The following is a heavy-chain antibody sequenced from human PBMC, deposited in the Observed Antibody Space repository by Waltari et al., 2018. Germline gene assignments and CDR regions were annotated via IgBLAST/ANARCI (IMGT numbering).Heavy chain of an antibody. CDR3: ARVGYSSGNDY. V-gene: IGHV3-21*01. CDR1: GFTFSRYS. J-gene: IGHJ4*02. CDR2: ISSSSSYI. D-gene: IGHD6-19*01. Sequence: EVQLVESGGGLVKPGGSLRLSCAASGFTFSRYSMNWVRQAPGKVLVWVSSISSSSSYIYYSASVKGRFTISRDNAKNSLYLQMNSLRAEDTAVYYCARVGYSSGNDYWGQGTLVTVSS.